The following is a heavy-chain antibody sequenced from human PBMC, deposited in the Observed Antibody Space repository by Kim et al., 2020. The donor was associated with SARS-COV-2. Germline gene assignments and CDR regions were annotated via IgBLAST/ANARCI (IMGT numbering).Heavy chain of an antibody. V-gene: IGHV1-69*13. CDR1: GGTFSSYA. J-gene: IGHJ3*02. D-gene: IGHD3-9*01. CDR3: ARDHSGRYFDWLLAI. Sequence: SVKVSCKASGGTFSSYAISWVRQAPGQGLEWMGGIIPIFGTANYAQKFQGRVTITADESTSTAYMELSSLRSEDTAVYYCARDHSGRYFDWLLAIWGQGTMVTVSS. CDR2: IIPIFGTA.